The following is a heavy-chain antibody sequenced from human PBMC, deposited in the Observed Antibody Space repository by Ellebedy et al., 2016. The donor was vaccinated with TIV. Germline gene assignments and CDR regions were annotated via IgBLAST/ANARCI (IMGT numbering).Heavy chain of an antibody. CDR3: ARAGDYYGSGKGESTLDY. Sequence: ASVKVSCKASGYTFTNYYMYWVRQAPGQGLKWMGIINPRGGSTNYAQKFQGRVTMTSDTSTNTVYMELSSLRSDDTAVYYCARAGDYYGSGKGESTLDYWGQGTLVTVSS. CDR2: INPRGGST. CDR1: GYTFTNYY. D-gene: IGHD3-10*01. J-gene: IGHJ4*02. V-gene: IGHV1-46*01.